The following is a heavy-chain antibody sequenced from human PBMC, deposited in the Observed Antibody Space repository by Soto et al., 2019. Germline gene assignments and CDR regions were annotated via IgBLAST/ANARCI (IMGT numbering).Heavy chain of an antibody. CDR3: ARDQAYGVGAFYI. V-gene: IGHV4-59*01. CDR1: GGSISSYY. J-gene: IGHJ3*02. Sequence: QVQLQESGPGLVKPSETLSLTCTVSGGSISSYYWSWIRQPPGKGLEWIGYIYYSGSTNYNPSLKSRVTISVDTSKDQFSLKLSSVTAADTAVYYCARDQAYGVGAFYIWGPGTMVTVSS. CDR2: IYYSGST. D-gene: IGHD4-17*01.